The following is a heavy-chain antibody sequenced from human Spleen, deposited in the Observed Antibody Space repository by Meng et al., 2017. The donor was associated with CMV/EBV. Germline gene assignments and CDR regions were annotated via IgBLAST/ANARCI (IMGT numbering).Heavy chain of an antibody. V-gene: IGHV1-2*02. Sequence: ASVKVSCKASGYTFTSYDINWVRQAPGHGLEWMGFINPNSGTTNYAQKFQGRVTMTRDTSIGTDYMELSSLKSNDTAVYYCAREVGIQVAGTATPEYYYGLDVWGLGTTVTVSS. CDR2: INPNSGTT. J-gene: IGHJ6*02. D-gene: IGHD6-19*01. CDR1: GYTFTSYD. CDR3: AREVGIQVAGTATPEYYYGLDV.